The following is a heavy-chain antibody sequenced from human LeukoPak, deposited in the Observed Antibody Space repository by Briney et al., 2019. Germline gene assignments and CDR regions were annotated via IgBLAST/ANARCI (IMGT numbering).Heavy chain of an antibody. CDR1: GFTFSSYG. D-gene: IGHD2-15*01. CDR2: IRYDGSNK. Sequence: GGSLRLSCAATGFTFSSYGMHWVRQTPGKGLEWVAFIRYDGSNKYYADSVKGRFTISRDNSKNTLYLQMNSLRAEDTAVYYCAKGQKSTPPASEEYYFDYWGQGTLVTVSS. CDR3: AKGQKSTPPASEEYYFDY. J-gene: IGHJ4*02. V-gene: IGHV3-30*02.